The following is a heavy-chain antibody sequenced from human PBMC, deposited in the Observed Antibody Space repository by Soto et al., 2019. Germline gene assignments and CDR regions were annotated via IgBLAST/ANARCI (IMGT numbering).Heavy chain of an antibody. CDR3: AKDGPIAARLGYYFDY. CDR2: ISWNSGSI. Sequence: PGGSLRLSCAASGFTFDDYAMHWVRQAPGKGLEWVSGISWNSGSIGYADSVKGRFTISRDNAKNSLYLQMNSLRAEDTALYYCAKDGPIAARLGYYFDYWGQGT. V-gene: IGHV3-9*01. J-gene: IGHJ4*02. CDR1: GFTFDDYA. D-gene: IGHD6-6*01.